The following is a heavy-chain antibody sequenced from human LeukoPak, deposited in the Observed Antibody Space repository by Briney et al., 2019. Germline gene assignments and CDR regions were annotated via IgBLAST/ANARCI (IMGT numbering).Heavy chain of an antibody. CDR2: IKQDGSEK. D-gene: IGHD2-2*01. Sequence: LAGGSLRLSCAASGFTFSSYWMSWVGKAPGKGLEWVANIKQDGSEKYYVDSVKGRFTISRDNAKNSLYLQMNSLRVEDTAVYYCARYCSSTSCYSDWFDPWGQETLVTVSS. CDR3: ARYCSSTSCYSDWFDP. CDR1: GFTFSSYW. J-gene: IGHJ5*02. V-gene: IGHV3-7*03.